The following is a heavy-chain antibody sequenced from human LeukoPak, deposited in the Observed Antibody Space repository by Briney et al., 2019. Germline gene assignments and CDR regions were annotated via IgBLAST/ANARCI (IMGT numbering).Heavy chain of an antibody. D-gene: IGHD2-21*02. J-gene: IGHJ3*02. CDR2: INPSGGST. CDR1: GYTFTSYY. V-gene: IGHV1-46*01. Sequence: ASVKVSCKASGYTFTSYYMHWVRQAPGQGLEWMGIINPSGGSTSYAQKFQGRVTMTGDTSTSTVYMELSSLRSEDTAVYYCARDLGYCGGDCYPHDAFDIWGQGTMVTVSS. CDR3: ARDLGYCGGDCYPHDAFDI.